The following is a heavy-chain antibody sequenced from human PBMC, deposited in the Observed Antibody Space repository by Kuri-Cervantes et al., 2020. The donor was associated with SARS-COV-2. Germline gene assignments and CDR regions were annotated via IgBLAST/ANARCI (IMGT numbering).Heavy chain of an antibody. CDR3: ARDRRVASSWYSADYYYYGMDV. V-gene: IGHV3-23*01. CDR1: GFTFSSYA. J-gene: IGHJ6*02. Sequence: GESLKISCAASGFTFSSYAMSWVRQAPGKGLEWVSAISGSGGSTYYADSVKGRFTISRDNSKNTLYLQMNSLRAGDTAVYYCARDRRVASSWYSADYYYYGMDVWGQGTTVTVSS. D-gene: IGHD6-13*01. CDR2: ISGSGGST.